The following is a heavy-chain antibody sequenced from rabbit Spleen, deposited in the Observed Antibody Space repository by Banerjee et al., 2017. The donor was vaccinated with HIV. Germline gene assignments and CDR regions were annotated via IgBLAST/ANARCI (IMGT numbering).Heavy chain of an antibody. D-gene: IGHD1-1*01. Sequence: QSLEESGGDLVKPGASLTLTCKASGFSFSSGHYMCWVRQAPGKGLEWVACIIVDSSGGTVYANWAKGRFTISKTSSTTVTLQMTSLTAADTATYLCARSVSGSSGAWYIPYYFNLWGQGTLVTVS. J-gene: IGHJ4*01. CDR1: GFSFSSGHY. CDR2: IIVDSSGGT. CDR3: ARSVSGSSGAWYIPYYFNL. V-gene: IGHV1S40*01.